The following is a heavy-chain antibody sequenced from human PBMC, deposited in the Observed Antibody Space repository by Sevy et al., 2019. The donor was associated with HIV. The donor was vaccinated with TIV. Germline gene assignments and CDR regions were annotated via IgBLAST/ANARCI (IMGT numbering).Heavy chain of an antibody. CDR3: ARQRMVYAQYYYYGMDV. V-gene: IGHV1-69*13. J-gene: IGHJ6*02. CDR2: IIPIFGTA. CDR1: GGTFSSYA. D-gene: IGHD2-8*01. Sequence: ASVMVSCKASGGTFSSYAISWVRQAPGQGLEWMGGIIPIFGTANYAQKFQGRVTITADESTSTAYMELSSLRSEDTAVYYCARQRMVYAQYYYYGMDVWGQGTTVTVSS.